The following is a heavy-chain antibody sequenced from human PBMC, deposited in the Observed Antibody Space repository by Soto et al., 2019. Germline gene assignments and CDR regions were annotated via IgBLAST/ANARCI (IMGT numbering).Heavy chain of an antibody. CDR2: ISYEGTNN. D-gene: IGHD3-22*01. CDR3: ARAYDSSMNYFDY. V-gene: IGHV3-30-3*01. J-gene: IGHJ4*02. CDR1: GFTFSSFA. Sequence: QVQLVESGGGVVQPGRSLRLSCAASGFTFSSFAIHWVRQAPAKGLEWVSRISYEGTNNYYANSVKGRFTISRDNSKNTLYLQMNSLRAEDTAVYYCARAYDSSMNYFDYWGQGTLVTVSS.